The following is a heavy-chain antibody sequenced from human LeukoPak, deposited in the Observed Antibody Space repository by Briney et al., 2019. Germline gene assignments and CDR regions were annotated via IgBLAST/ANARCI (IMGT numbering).Heavy chain of an antibody. CDR3: ARGQVSLYYYYYYGMDV. Sequence: PSETLSLTCTVSGGSISSYYWSWIRQPAGKGLEWIGRIYYSGSTNYNPSLKSRVTISVDTSKNQFSLKLSSVTAADTAVYYCARGQVSLYYYYYYGMDVWGQGTTVTVSS. J-gene: IGHJ6*02. CDR1: GGSISSYY. V-gene: IGHV4-4*07. CDR2: IYYSGST.